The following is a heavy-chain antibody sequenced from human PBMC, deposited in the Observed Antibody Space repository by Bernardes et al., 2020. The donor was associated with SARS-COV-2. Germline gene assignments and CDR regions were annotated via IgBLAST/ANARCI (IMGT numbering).Heavy chain of an antibody. CDR1: GYSFTSYW. CDR2: IYPGDSDT. J-gene: IGHJ3*02. Sequence: GESLKISCKGSGYSFTSYWIGWVRQMPGKGLEWMGIIYPGDSDTRYSPSFQGQVTISADKSISTAYLQWSSLKASDTAMYYFARLYSSSWYRGAFDIWGQGTMVTVSS. D-gene: IGHD6-13*01. CDR3: ARLYSSSWYRGAFDI. V-gene: IGHV5-51*01.